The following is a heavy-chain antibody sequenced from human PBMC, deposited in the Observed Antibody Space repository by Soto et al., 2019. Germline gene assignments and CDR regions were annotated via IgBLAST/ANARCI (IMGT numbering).Heavy chain of an antibody. CDR2: ISYDGSNK. Sequence: QVQLVESGGGVVQPGRSLRLSCAASGFTFSGYGMHGAGQAPGKGLEWGAVISYDGSNKYYADSVKGRFTISRDNSKNTLYLQMNSLRAEDTAVYYCATAPAIVLLPAAMGGDYWGQGTLVTVSS. J-gene: IGHJ4*02. D-gene: IGHD2-2*01. CDR3: ATAPAIVLLPAAMGGDY. V-gene: IGHV3-30*03. CDR1: GFTFSGYG.